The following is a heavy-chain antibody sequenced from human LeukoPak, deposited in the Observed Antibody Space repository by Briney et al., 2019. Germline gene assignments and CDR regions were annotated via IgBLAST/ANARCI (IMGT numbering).Heavy chain of an antibody. Sequence: GGSLRLSCAASGFTFKTYGIHWVRQAPGKGQEWVAFIRNDGTIKYYADSVKGRFTISRDNSKSTLYLQMNSLRAEDTAVYYCAKTGSSSWGYFDYWGQGTLVTVSS. V-gene: IGHV3-30*02. CDR2: IRNDGTIK. CDR3: AKTGSSSWGYFDY. CDR1: GFTFKTYG. D-gene: IGHD6-13*01. J-gene: IGHJ4*02.